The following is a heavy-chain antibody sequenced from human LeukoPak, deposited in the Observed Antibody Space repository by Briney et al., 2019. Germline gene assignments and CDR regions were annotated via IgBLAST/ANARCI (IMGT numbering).Heavy chain of an antibody. CDR3: ARGCSGGSCYSEYYYYYMDV. V-gene: IGHV3-48*03. D-gene: IGHD2-15*01. J-gene: IGHJ6*03. CDR2: ISSSGSTI. Sequence: ISSSGSTIFYADSVKGRFTISRDNAKNSLYLQMNSLRAEDTAVYYCARGCSGGSCYSEYYYYYMDVWGKGTTVTIS.